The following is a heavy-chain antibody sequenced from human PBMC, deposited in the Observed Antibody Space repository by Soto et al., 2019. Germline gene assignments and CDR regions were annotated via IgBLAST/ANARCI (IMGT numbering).Heavy chain of an antibody. D-gene: IGHD6-13*01. V-gene: IGHV1-3*01. Sequence: GASVKVSCKASGYTFTSYAMHWVRQAPGQRLEWMGWINAGNGNTKYSQKFQGRVTITRDTSASTAYMELSSLRSEDTAVYCCARATNSSSWYRGAFDIWGQGTMVTVSS. CDR3: ARATNSSSWYRGAFDI. CDR1: GYTFTSYA. CDR2: INAGNGNT. J-gene: IGHJ3*02.